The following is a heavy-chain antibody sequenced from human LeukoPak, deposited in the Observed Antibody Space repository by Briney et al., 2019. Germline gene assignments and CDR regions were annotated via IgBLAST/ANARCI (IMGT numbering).Heavy chain of an antibody. D-gene: IGHD3-16*01. V-gene: IGHV3-23*01. CDR1: GFPFKNYA. CDR3: AKPFVGVKGAFDI. CDR2: ISGSVGST. J-gene: IGHJ3*02. Sequence: PGGSLRLSCAASGFPFKNYAMSWVRQAPGKGLEWVASISGSVGSTYYAASVKGRFTISRDNSENTLYLQMNSVRAEDTAVYYCAKPFVGVKGAFDIWGQGTMVTVSS.